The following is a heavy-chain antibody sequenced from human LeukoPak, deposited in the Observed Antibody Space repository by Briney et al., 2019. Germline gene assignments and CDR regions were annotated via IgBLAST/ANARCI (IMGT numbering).Heavy chain of an antibody. V-gene: IGHV3-21*01. D-gene: IGHD6-19*01. CDR2: ISSSSSYI. Sequence: PGGSLRLSCAASGFTFNIYDMNWVRQAPGKGLEWVSSISSSSSYIYYADSVKGRFTISRDNAKNSLYLQMNSLRAEDTAVYYCARAGYSSGWPPGGDAFDIWGQGTMVTVSS. CDR3: ARAGYSSGWPPGGDAFDI. J-gene: IGHJ3*02. CDR1: GFTFNIYD.